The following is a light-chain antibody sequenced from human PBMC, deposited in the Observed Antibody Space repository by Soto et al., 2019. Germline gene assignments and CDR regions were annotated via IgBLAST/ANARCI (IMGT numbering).Light chain of an antibody. J-gene: IGLJ1*01. CDR1: SSDVGDYIY. Sequence: QSALTQPRSVSGSPGQSVTISCTGTSSDVGDYIYVSWYQQHPGKAPKLMIYDVTKRPSGVPDRFSGSKSGNTASLTIPGLQAEDEADYCCCSYAGSYTYVFGTGTKLTVL. CDR3: CSYAGSYTYV. CDR2: DVT. V-gene: IGLV2-11*01.